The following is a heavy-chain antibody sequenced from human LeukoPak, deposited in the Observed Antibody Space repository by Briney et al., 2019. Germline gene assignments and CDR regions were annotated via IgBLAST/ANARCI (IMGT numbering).Heavy chain of an antibody. CDR1: AFTFSSYW. J-gene: IGHJ5*02. V-gene: IGHV3-7*01. CDR2: IKQDGSEK. D-gene: IGHD6-19*01. Sequence: PGRSLRLSCAASAFTFSSYWMSWVRQVPGKGLEWVAKIKQDGSEKYYVDSVKGRFTISRDNAETSLYLQMNSRRAEDTAMYFCTGGIGWLCDTWGQGTLVTVSS. CDR3: TGGIGWLCDT.